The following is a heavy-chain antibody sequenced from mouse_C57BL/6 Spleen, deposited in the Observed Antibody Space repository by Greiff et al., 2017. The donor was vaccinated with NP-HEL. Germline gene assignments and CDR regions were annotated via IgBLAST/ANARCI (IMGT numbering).Heavy chain of an antibody. J-gene: IGHJ2*01. CDR3: ARWGGGGY. V-gene: IGHV1-61*01. CDR2: IYPSDSET. Sequence: VQLQQPGAELVRPGSSVKLSCKASGYTFTSYWMDWVKQRPGQGLEWIGNIYPSDSETHYNQKFKDKATLTVDKSSSTAYMQLSSLTSEDSAVYYCARWGGGGYWGQGTTLTVSS. CDR1: GYTFTSYW.